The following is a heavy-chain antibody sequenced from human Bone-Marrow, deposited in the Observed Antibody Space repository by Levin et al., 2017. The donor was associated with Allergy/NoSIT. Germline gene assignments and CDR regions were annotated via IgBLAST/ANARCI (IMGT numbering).Heavy chain of an antibody. CDR3: ARDDYADFTGWV. Sequence: SETLSLTCTVSGGSVSSDTYYWSWIRQPPGKGLEWIGYISSSGSTYYNPSLMSRVTISVHTSKNQFSLKLSSVTAADTAVYYCARDDYADFTGWVWGQGSLVTGSS. CDR2: ISSSGST. D-gene: IGHD4-17*01. V-gene: IGHV4-61*01. J-gene: IGHJ4*02. CDR1: GGSVSSDTYY.